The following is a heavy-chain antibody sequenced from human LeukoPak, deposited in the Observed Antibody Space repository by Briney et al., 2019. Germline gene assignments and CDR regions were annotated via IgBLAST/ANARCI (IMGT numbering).Heavy chain of an antibody. Sequence: GGSLRLSCAASGFTFSSYEMNWVRQAPGKGLEWVSYISSSGSTIYYADSVEGRFTISRDNAKNSLYLQMNSLRAEDTAVYYCARESAYCSSTSCPDAFDIWGQGTMVTVSS. D-gene: IGHD2-2*01. CDR3: ARESAYCSSTSCPDAFDI. J-gene: IGHJ3*02. V-gene: IGHV3-48*03. CDR1: GFTFSSYE. CDR2: ISSSGSTI.